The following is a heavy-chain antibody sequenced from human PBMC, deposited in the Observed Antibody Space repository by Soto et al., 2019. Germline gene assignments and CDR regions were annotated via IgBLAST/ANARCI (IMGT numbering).Heavy chain of an antibody. CDR2: INPNSGGT. V-gene: IGHV1-2*02. J-gene: IGHJ4*01. Sequence: VQQAPGQGLEWMGWINPNSGGTNYAQKFQGRVTMTRDTSISTAYMELSRLRSDDMAVYYCARECYGGIDYLRHGTLVPV. D-gene: IGHD4-17*01. CDR3: ARECYGGIDY.